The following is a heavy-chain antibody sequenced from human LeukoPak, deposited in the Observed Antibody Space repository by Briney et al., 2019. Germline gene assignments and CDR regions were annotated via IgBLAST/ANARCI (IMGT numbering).Heavy chain of an antibody. CDR3: ARGYYGSGRTAYYYYYYMDV. D-gene: IGHD3-10*01. CDR1: GYTFTSYG. Sequence: GASVKVSCKASGYTFTSYGISWVRQAPGQGLEWMGWISAYNGNTNYAQKLQGRVTMTTDTSTSTAYMELRSLRSDDTAVYYCARGYYGSGRTAYYYYYYMDVWGKGTTVTVSS. V-gene: IGHV1-18*01. CDR2: ISAYNGNT. J-gene: IGHJ6*03.